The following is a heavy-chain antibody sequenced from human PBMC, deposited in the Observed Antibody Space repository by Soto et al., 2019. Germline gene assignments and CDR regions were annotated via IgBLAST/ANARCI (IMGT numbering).Heavy chain of an antibody. J-gene: IGHJ4*02. CDR3: AKAVEGYSSGWHSRGHFDY. V-gene: IGHV3-30*18. CDR2: ISYDGSNK. D-gene: IGHD6-19*01. CDR1: GFTFSSYG. Sequence: GGSLRLSCAASGFTFSSYGMHWVRQAPGKGLEWVAVISYDGSNKYYADSVKGRFTISRDNSKNTLYLQMNSLRAEDTAVYYCAKAVEGYSSGWHSRGHFDYWGQGTLVTVSS.